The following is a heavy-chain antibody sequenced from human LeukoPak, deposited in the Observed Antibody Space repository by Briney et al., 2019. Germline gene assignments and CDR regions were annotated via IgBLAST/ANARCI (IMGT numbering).Heavy chain of an antibody. CDR1: GFTFSSYG. J-gene: IGHJ6*04. CDR2: ISGSGGST. V-gene: IGHV3-23*01. CDR3: ARDCSSTSCYDV. Sequence: PGGSLRLSCAASGFTFSSYGMSWVRQAPGKGLEWVSAISGSGGSTYYADSVKGRFTISRDNSKNTLYLQMNSLRAEDTAVYYCARDCSSTSCYDVWGKGTTVTISS. D-gene: IGHD2-2*01.